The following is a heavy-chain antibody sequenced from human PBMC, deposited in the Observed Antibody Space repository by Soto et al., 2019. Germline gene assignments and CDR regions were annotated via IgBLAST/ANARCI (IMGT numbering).Heavy chain of an antibody. Sequence: QVQLVESGGGVVQPERSLRLSCATAGFTVSDFGMHWVCQAPGQGLEWVAAISADGSDKYYLGSVQGRFTISRDNTTNALYLQLKSLRTEDTAGYYCAKGTAVARQHFANWGQGTLVTVSS. CDR2: ISADGSDK. J-gene: IGHJ4*02. V-gene: IGHV3-30*18. CDR3: AKGTAVARQHFAN. D-gene: IGHD2-15*01. CDR1: GFTVSDFG.